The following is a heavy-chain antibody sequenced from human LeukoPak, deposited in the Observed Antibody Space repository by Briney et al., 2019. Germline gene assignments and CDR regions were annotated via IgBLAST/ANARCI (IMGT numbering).Heavy chain of an antibody. CDR3: ARPYYDFWSGFLYYMDV. D-gene: IGHD3-3*01. CDR2: IYHSGST. CDR1: GYSISSGYY. J-gene: IGHJ6*03. Sequence: SETLSLTCTVSGYSISSGYYWGWIRQPPGKGLEWIGSIYHSGSTYYNPSLKSRVTISVDTSKNQFSLKLSSVTAADTAVYYCARPYYDFWSGFLYYMDVWGKGTTVTVSS. V-gene: IGHV4-38-2*02.